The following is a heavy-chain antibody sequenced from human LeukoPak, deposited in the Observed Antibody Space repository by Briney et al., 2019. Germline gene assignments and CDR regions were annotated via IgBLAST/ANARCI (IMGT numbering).Heavy chain of an antibody. Sequence: SQTLSLTCTVSGDSISSGVYYWSWIRQHPGKGLEWIGYIYYGGSTYYNPSLKSRVTISVDTSKNQFSLKLSSVTAADTAVYYCARGYLGGYSYGRNNWFDPWGQGTLVTVSS. CDR1: GDSISSGVYY. CDR3: ARGYLGGYSYGRNNWFDP. D-gene: IGHD5-18*01. CDR2: IYYGGST. V-gene: IGHV4-31*03. J-gene: IGHJ5*02.